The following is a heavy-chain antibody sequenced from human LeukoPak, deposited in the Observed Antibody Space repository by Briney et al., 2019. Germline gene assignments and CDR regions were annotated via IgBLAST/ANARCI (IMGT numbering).Heavy chain of an antibody. CDR1: GFSFSNYA. J-gene: IGHJ3*01. CDR3: AGESFDF. CDR2: ISKDGSMK. Sequence: GRSLRLFCAASGFSFSNYAMDWVRQAPGKGLEWVAVISKDGSMKYYSDSVKGRFTVSRDNSIHTLYLEMNSLKTEDTAVYYCAGESFDFWSQGTMVTVSS. V-gene: IGHV3-30*04.